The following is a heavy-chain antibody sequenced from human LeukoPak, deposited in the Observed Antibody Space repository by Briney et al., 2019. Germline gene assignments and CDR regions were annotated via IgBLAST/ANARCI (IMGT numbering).Heavy chain of an antibody. V-gene: IGHV4-38-2*02. CDR3: ARGDSSSWYSGAFDI. D-gene: IGHD6-13*01. J-gene: IGHJ3*02. CDR2: IHHSGST. CDR1: GYSISSGYY. Sequence: SETLSLTCIVSGYSISSGYYWGWIRQPPGKGLEWIGNIHHSGSTYYNPSLKSRVTISVDTSKNQFSLKLSSVTAADTAVYYCARGDSSSWYSGAFDIWGQGTMVTVSS.